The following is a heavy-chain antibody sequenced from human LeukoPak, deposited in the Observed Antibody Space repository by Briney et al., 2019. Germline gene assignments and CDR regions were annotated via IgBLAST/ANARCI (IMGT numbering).Heavy chain of an antibody. V-gene: IGHV3-11*03. CDR1: KFTFSDYY. CDR2: ISSSSSFT. J-gene: IGHJ6*02. CDR3: ARSRASCSSTTCYGYYYGMDV. D-gene: IGHD2-2*01. Sequence: GGSLRLSCAASKFTFSDYYMSWIRQAPGKGLEWVSYISSSSSFTNYADSVKGRFTISRDNAKNSLYLQMNSLRAEDTAVYYCARSRASCSSTTCYGYYYGMDVWGQGTTVTVSS.